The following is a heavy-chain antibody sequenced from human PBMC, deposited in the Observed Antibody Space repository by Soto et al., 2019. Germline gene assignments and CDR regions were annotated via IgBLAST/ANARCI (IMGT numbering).Heavy chain of an antibody. J-gene: IGHJ4*02. Sequence: SETLSLTCTVSGGSINSYYWTWIRQPPGKGLEWIGFKPYTGSPDYNPSLKSRVVISIDRSKNQFSLKLSSVTAADTAVYFCARVGWGGDSWGQGTLVTVSS. CDR1: GGSINSYY. D-gene: IGHD7-27*01. CDR2: KPYTGSP. CDR3: ARVGWGGDS. V-gene: IGHV4-59*01.